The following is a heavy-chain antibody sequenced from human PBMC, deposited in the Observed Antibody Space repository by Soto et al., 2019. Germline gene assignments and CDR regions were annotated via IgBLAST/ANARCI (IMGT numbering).Heavy chain of an antibody. D-gene: IGHD5-12*01. J-gene: IGHJ4*02. V-gene: IGHV3-64*01. CDR1: GFTFSSYA. CDR3: ARGGRGYEFDY. CDR2: ISSNGGST. Sequence: EVQLVESGGGLVQPGGSLRLSCAASGFTFSSYAMHWVRQAPGKGLEYVSAISSNGGSTDYANSVKGRFTISRDNSKSTLYLQMGSLRAEDMAVYYWARGGRGYEFDYWGQGTLVTVSS.